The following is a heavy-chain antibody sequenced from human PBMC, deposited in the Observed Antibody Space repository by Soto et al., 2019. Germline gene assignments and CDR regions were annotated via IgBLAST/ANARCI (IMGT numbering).Heavy chain of an antibody. Sequence: QLHLVQSGAVVKKPGASVTVSCSASGYPVTAYYMHWVRQAPGRGLEWMGGINPAPGAAKYTQTFRGRVTMTRDTSTSTVFMELSGLTSEDTAVFYCARGGGVGVAGSAAFDMWGQGTLVTVSS. D-gene: IGHD3-3*01. CDR2: INPAPGAA. CDR1: GYPVTAYY. CDR3: ARGGGVGVAGSAAFDM. V-gene: IGHV1-2*02. J-gene: IGHJ3*02.